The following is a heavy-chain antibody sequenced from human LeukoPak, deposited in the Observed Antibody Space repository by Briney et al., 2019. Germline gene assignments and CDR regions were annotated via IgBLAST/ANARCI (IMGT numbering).Heavy chain of an antibody. CDR3: ARLKARITMVRGPRGYFDY. D-gene: IGHD3-10*01. V-gene: IGHV4-34*01. CDR2: INHSGST. Sequence: SETLSLTCAVYGGSFSGYYWSWIRQPPGKGLEWIGEINHSGSTNYNPPLKSRVTISVDTSKNQFSLKLSSVTAADTAVYYCARLKARITMVRGPRGYFDYWGQGTLVTVSS. CDR1: GGSFSGYY. J-gene: IGHJ4*02.